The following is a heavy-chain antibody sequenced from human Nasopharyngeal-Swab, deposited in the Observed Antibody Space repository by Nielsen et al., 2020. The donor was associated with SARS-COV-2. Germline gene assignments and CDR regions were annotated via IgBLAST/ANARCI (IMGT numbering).Heavy chain of an antibody. V-gene: IGHV3-43*01. D-gene: IGHD6-6*01. CDR1: GFTFDDYT. Sequence: GESLKIPFAASGFTFDDYTMHWVRQAPGKGLEWVSLISWDGGSTYYADSVKGRFTISRDNSKNSLYLQMNSLRTEDTALYYCAKSSAARSDYYYYYYRDVWGKGTTVTVSS. CDR2: ISWDGGST. J-gene: IGHJ6*03. CDR3: AKSSAARSDYYYYYYRDV.